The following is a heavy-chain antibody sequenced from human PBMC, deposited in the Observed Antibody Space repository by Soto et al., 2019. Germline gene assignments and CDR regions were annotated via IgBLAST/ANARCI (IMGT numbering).Heavy chain of an antibody. CDR3: ARDGGYDLPQTSFDY. J-gene: IGHJ4*02. CDR1: GFTFSSYG. V-gene: IGHV3-33*01. Sequence: GGSLRLSCAASGFTFSSYGMHWVRQAPGKGLEWVAVIWYDGSNKYYADSVKGRFTISRDNSKNTLYLQMNSLRAEDTAVYYCARDGGYDLPQTSFDYWGQGTLVTVSS. CDR2: IWYDGSNK. D-gene: IGHD3-3*01.